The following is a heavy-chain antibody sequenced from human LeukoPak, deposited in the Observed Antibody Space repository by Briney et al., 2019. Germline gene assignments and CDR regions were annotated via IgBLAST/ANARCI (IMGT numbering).Heavy chain of an antibody. CDR3: ARDGSSSSLNWFDP. CDR2: INPNIGGT. CDR1: VYTFTVYY. J-gene: IGHJ5*02. Sequence: ASVNVSSKASVYTFTVYYMHWGRQAPGQGRGWRWGINPNIGGTNYTQKFQGRVPMTRDTSLSTAYMEARRLRSDDTAVYYCARDGSSSSLNWFDPWGQGTLVTVSS. V-gene: IGHV1-2*02. D-gene: IGHD6-6*01.